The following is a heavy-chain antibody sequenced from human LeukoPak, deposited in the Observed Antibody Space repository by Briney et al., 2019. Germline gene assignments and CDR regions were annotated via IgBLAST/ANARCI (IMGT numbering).Heavy chain of an antibody. Sequence: SVKVSCKASGGTFSSYAISWVRQAPGQGLEWMGGIIPIFGTANYAQKFQGRVTITADESTSTAYMELSSLRSEDTAVYYCARVRCGGDCYSSPYNWFDPWGQGTLVTVSS. CDR2: IIPIFGTA. CDR3: ARVRCGGDCYSSPYNWFDP. J-gene: IGHJ5*02. D-gene: IGHD2-21*02. CDR1: GGTFSSYA. V-gene: IGHV1-69*13.